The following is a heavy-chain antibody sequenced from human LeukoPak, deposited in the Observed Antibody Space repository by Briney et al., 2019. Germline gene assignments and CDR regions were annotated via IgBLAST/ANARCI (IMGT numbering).Heavy chain of an antibody. CDR3: TNDLYFSSASCYRTGLDV. CDR1: GFTFDDYG. Sequence: GGSLRLSCVAPGFTFDDYGMHWVRQAPGKGLEWVSLISGDGGSTYYADSVKGRFTISRDNSKNSLYLQMNSLRTEDTALYYCTNDLYFSSASCYRTGLDVWGQGTTVTVSS. V-gene: IGHV3-43*02. CDR2: ISGDGGST. D-gene: IGHD2-2*01. J-gene: IGHJ6*02.